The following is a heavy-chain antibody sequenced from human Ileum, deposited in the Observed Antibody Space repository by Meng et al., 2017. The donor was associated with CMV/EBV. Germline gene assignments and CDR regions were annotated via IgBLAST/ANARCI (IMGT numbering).Heavy chain of an antibody. D-gene: IGHD4-17*01. J-gene: IGHJ4*02. CDR3: AREENTVNQFEY. V-gene: IGHV4-4*07. CDR2: INAGGST. CDR1: GGSISTYY. Sequence: QLQEPGPGLVKPSETLSLTCAFSGGSISTYYWTWVRQPAGKGLEWIGRINAGGSTNDNPSLKSRVTMSVDTSKNQFSLKVTSVTAADTAVYYCAREENTVNQFEYWGQGTLVTVSS.